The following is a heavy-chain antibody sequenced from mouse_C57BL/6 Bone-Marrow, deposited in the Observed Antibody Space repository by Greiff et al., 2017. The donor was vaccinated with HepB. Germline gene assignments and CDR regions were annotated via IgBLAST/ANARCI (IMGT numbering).Heavy chain of an antibody. J-gene: IGHJ4*01. D-gene: IGHD2-4*01. V-gene: IGHV3-6*01. CDR2: ISYDGSN. CDR3: AREGNDYYYYAMDY. CDR1: GYSITSGYY. Sequence: EVQLQESGPGLVKPSQSLSLTCSVTGYSITSGYYWNWIRQFPGNKLEWMGYISYDGSNNYNPSLKNRISITRDTSKNQFFLKLNSVTTEDTATYYCAREGNDYYYYAMDYWGQGTSVTVSS.